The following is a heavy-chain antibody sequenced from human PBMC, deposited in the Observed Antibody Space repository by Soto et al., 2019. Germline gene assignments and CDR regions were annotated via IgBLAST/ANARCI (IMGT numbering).Heavy chain of an antibody. D-gene: IGHD4-17*01. J-gene: IGHJ3*02. Sequence: PGGSLRLSCTASGFTFGDYAMSWVRQAPGKGLEWVGFIRSKAYGGTTEYAASVKGRFTISRDDSKSIAYLQMNSLKTEDTAVYYCTLTTVPYDIWGQGTMVTVSS. CDR1: GFTFGDYA. CDR3: TLTTVPYDI. V-gene: IGHV3-49*04. CDR2: IRSKAYGGTT.